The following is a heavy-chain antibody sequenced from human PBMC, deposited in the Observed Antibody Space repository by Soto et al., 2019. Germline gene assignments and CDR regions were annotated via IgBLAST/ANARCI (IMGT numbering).Heavy chain of an antibody. CDR1: GFTFRSFT. V-gene: IGHV3-21*01. Sequence: PGGSLRLSCAASGFTFRSFTMNWVRQAPGKGLEWVSTISSNSAYIYYTDALRGRFTISRDNAKNSLHLQMNSLRAEDTAVYYCTSDASRASRARGWFDPWRPGTPVTVSS. CDR3: TSDASRASRARGWFDP. CDR2: ISSNSAYI. D-gene: IGHD6-13*01. J-gene: IGHJ5*02.